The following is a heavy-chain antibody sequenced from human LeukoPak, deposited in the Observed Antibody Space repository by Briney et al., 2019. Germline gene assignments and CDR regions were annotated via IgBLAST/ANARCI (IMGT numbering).Heavy chain of an antibody. CDR2: SIPSPDIS. Sequence: GASVKVSCKASGDTFITSTFSWGRQAPGQGLEWMGSSIPSPDISNYAQKFQGRVTLTADKSTTTKYMELTSLRTEDTAIYYCARDHCSRGSCLGGHWGQGTLVTVSS. V-gene: IGHV1-69*04. CDR3: ARDHCSRGSCLGGH. D-gene: IGHD2-15*01. J-gene: IGHJ4*02. CDR1: GDTFITST.